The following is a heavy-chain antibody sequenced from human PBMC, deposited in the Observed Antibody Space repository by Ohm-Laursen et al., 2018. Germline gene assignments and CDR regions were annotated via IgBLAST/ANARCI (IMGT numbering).Heavy chain of an antibody. D-gene: IGHD2-21*01. CDR3: AAVIGVSHWGGAEYFQH. V-gene: IGHV3-9*01. CDR1: GFTFDDYA. J-gene: IGHJ1*01. CDR2: ISWNSGSI. Sequence: SLRLSCSASGFTFDDYAMHWVRQAPGKGLEWVSGISWNSGSIGYADSVKGRFTISRDNAKNSLYLQMNSLRAEDTALYYCAAVIGVSHWGGAEYFQHWGQGTLVTVSS.